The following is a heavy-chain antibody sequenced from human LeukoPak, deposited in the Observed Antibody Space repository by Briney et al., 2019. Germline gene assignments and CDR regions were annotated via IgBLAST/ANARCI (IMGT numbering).Heavy chain of an antibody. CDR3: ARHSSATGRYFDY. CDR1: GGTISNYH. CDR2: GHYSGST. Sequence: SETLSLTRTVSGGTISNYHWSWIRQVPDKGLEWIGYGHYSGSTKYNPSLKSRATMSVDMSKNEYSLKLTSVTAADTAMYYCARHSSATGRYFDYWGRGTLVTVSS. D-gene: IGHD4-17*01. J-gene: IGHJ4*02. V-gene: IGHV4-59*08.